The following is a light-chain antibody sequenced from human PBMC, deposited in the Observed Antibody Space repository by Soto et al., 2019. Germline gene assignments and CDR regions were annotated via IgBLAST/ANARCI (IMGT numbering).Light chain of an antibody. CDR2: GAS. J-gene: IGKJ1*01. CDR3: QQYGSSIKT. CDR1: QSVSSNY. V-gene: IGKV3-20*01. Sequence: EIVLTQFPGTLSLSPGERATLSCRASQSVSSNYLAWYQQRPGQPPNLLIFGASNRAPGIPDRFSGSGSGTDLTLTISRLEPEDFAVYYCQQYGSSIKTFGQGTKVEIK.